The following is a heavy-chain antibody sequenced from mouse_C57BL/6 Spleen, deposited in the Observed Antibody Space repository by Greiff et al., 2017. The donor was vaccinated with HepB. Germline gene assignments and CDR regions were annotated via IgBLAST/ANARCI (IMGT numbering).Heavy chain of an antibody. J-gene: IGHJ4*01. CDR1: GYTFTSYW. Sequence: VQLQQSGAELVKPGASVKMSCKASGYTFTSYWITWVKQRPGQGLEWIGDIYPGSGSTNYNEKFKSKATLTVDTSSSTAYMQLSSLTSEDSAVDYCARGVGNFYAMDYWGQGTSVTVSS. CDR2: IYPGSGST. V-gene: IGHV1-55*01. D-gene: IGHD2-1*01. CDR3: ARGVGNFYAMDY.